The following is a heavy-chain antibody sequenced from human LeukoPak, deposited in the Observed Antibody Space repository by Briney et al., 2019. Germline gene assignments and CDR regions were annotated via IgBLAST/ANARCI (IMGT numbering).Heavy chain of an antibody. CDR3: ARGSANRGMDV. CDR2: IYTSGST. CDR1: GGSISSYY. V-gene: IGHV4-4*07. Sequence: SETLSLTCTVSGGSISSYYWGWIRQPAGKGLEWIGRIYTSGSTNYNPSLKSRVTMSVDTSKNQFSLTLSSVTGADTAVYYCARGSANRGMDVWGQGTTVTVSS. J-gene: IGHJ6*02.